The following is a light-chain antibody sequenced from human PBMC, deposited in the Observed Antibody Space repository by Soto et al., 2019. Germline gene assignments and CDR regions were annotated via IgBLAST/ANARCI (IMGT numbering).Light chain of an antibody. Sequence: EIVMTRSPATLSVSPGERATLSCRASQSVSIDLAWYQQTPGQAPRLLIYGASRRATDIPDRFSGSGSGTDFTLTISRLEPEDFAVYYCQQYVNSRWTFGQGTKVDIK. CDR2: GAS. CDR1: QSVSID. J-gene: IGKJ1*01. V-gene: IGKV3-20*01. CDR3: QQYVNSRWT.